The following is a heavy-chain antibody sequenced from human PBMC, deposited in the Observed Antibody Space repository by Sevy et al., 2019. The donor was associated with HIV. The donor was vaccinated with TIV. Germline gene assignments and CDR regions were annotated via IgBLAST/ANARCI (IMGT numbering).Heavy chain of an antibody. J-gene: IGHJ5*02. CDR2: ISSDGDNT. CDR3: VREGAPYRNIRYCSGNNCFYNWFDP. V-gene: IGHV3-30-3*01. Sequence: GGSLRLSCAASGFTFNDYALHWVRQAPGKGLEWVAIISSDGDNTYYADTVKGRFTISRDNSKNTVYLQMNRPRAEDTAFYYCVREGAPYRNIRYCSGNNCFYNWFDPWGQGTLVTVSS. D-gene: IGHD2-15*01. CDR1: GFTFNDYA.